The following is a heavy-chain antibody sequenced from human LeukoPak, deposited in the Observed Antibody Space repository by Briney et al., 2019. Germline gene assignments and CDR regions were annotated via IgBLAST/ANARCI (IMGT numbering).Heavy chain of an antibody. V-gene: IGHV4-39*01. CDR3: ASATPCSSTSCPYYYYYYGMDV. CDR2: IYYSGST. Sequence: PSETLSLTCIVSGGSISSSSYYWGWIRQPPGKGLEWIGSIYYSGSTYYNPSLKSRVTISVDTSKNQFSLKLSSVTAADTAVYYCASATPCSSTSCPYYYYYYGMDVWGQGTTVTVSS. CDR1: GGSISSSSYY. J-gene: IGHJ6*02. D-gene: IGHD2-2*01.